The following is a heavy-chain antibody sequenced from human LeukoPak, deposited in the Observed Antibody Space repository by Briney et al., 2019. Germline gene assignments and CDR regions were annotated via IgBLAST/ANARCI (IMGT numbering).Heavy chain of an antibody. J-gene: IGHJ4*02. CDR2: IYYSGST. V-gene: IGHV4-59*01. CDR3: ARALRRNIGSGWYRLDY. Sequence: SETLSLTCTVSGGSISSYYWSWIRQPPGKGLEWIGYIYYSGSTNYSPSLKSRVTISVDTSKNQFSLKLSSVTAADTAVYYCARALRRNIGSGWYRLDYWGQGTLATVSS. CDR1: GGSISSYY. D-gene: IGHD6-19*01.